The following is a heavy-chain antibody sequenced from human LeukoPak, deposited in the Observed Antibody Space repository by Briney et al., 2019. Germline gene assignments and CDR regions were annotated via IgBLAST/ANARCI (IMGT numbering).Heavy chain of an antibody. D-gene: IGHD4-23*01. CDR1: GGSFSGYY. J-gene: IGHJ6*03. V-gene: IGHV4-34*01. Sequence: AETLTLTCAVYGGSFSGYYWSWLRQPPGKGLEWVGDINHGGSTNYYPSLKSRVTISVDKSKNQFSLQMNNVTAADTAVYYCARGVKLVGGRYNYYMDVWGKGTTVTVSS. CDR2: INHGGST. CDR3: ARGVKLVGGRYNYYMDV.